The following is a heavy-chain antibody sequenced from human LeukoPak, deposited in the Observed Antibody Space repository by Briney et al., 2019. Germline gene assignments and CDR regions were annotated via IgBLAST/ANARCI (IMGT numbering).Heavy chain of an antibody. CDR1: GFTFSSYA. CDR3: ARYSGSYDY. D-gene: IGHD1-26*01. Sequence: PGRSLRLSCAASGFTFSSYAMHWVRQAPGKGLEWVAVISYDGSNKYYADSVKGRFTISRDSSKNTLYLQMNSLRAEDTAVYYCARYSGSYDYWGQGTLVTVSS. V-gene: IGHV3-30*01. CDR2: ISYDGSNK. J-gene: IGHJ4*02.